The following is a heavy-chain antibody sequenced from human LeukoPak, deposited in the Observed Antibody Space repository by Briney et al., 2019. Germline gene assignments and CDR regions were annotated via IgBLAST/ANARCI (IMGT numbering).Heavy chain of an antibody. CDR2: INPNSGGT. V-gene: IGHV1-2*06. Sequence: ASVKVSCKASGYTFTGYYMHWGRQAPGQGLEWMGRINPNSGGTNYAQKFQGRVTMTRDTSISTAYMELSRLRSDDTAVYYCARDESSGWYAIDYWGQGTLVTASS. CDR3: ARDESSGWYAIDY. D-gene: IGHD6-19*01. CDR1: GYTFTGYY. J-gene: IGHJ4*02.